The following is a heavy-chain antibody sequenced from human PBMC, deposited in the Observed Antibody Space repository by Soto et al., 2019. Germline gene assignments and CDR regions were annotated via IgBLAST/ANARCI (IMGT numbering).Heavy chain of an antibody. J-gene: IGHJ4*01. Sequence: QITLKESGPTLVKPTETLTLTCTFSGLSLTTSGVGVGWIRQPPGKALEWLALIYWDDDKRYSPSLKSRLTVTKDTSKNQVVLTMTNMDPVDTATYYCAHRKPGYYFDSWGHGTLVSVAS. D-gene: IGHD3-22*01. CDR3: AHRKPGYYFDS. CDR2: IYWDDDK. V-gene: IGHV2-5*02. CDR1: GLSLTTSGVG.